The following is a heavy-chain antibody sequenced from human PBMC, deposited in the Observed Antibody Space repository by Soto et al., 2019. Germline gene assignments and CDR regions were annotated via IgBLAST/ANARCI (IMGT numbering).Heavy chain of an antibody. CDR3: ARGRYCSSTSCFRDYMDV. CDR2: IKQDGSTK. D-gene: IGHD2-2*01. V-gene: IGHV3-7*01. CDR1: GFTFSSYW. J-gene: IGHJ6*03. Sequence: GGSLRLSCAASGFTFSSYWMSWVRQAPGKGLEWVANIKQDGSTKYYVDSVKGRFTISRDNAKNSLYLQMNSLRAEDTAVYYCARGRYCSSTSCFRDYMDVWGKGTTVTVS.